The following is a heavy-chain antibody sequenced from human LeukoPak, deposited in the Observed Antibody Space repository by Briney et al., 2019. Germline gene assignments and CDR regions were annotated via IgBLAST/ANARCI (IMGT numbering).Heavy chain of an antibody. CDR2: ISYDGSNR. D-gene: IGHD5-24*01. Sequence: PGGSLRLSCAASGFTFSSYAMHWVRQAPGKGLEWVAVISYDGSNRYYADSVKGRFTISRDNAKNSLYLQTNSLRAEDTAIYYCTRVGYIDEGIDYWGQGTLVTVSS. CDR1: GFTFSSYA. J-gene: IGHJ4*02. CDR3: TRVGYIDEGIDY. V-gene: IGHV3-30-3*01.